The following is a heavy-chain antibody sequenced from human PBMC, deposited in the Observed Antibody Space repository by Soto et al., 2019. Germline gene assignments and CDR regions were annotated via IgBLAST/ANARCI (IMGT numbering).Heavy chain of an antibody. Sequence: SETLSLTCTVSGGSINTYNLFWAWVRQPPGKGLEWIASIHYGGNAYYSPSLTTRATISRDTSKNRVSLELRSVTAADTAVYYCARHMILSLTTYNWFDPWGQGTLVTVSS. CDR2: IHYGGNA. CDR1: GGSINTYNLF. J-gene: IGHJ5*02. D-gene: IGHD3-22*01. CDR3: ARHMILSLTTYNWFDP. V-gene: IGHV4-39*01.